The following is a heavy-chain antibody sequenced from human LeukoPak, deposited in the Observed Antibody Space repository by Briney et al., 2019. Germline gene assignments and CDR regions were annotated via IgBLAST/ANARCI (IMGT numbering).Heavy chain of an antibody. J-gene: IGHJ3*02. CDR2: IYYSGST. V-gene: IGHV4-31*03. CDR1: GGSVSSGGYY. D-gene: IGHD4-17*01. CDR3: ASGTTVTDDAFDI. Sequence: SQTLSLTCTVSGGSVSSGGYYWSWIRQHPGKGLEWIGYIYYSGSTYYNPSLKSRVTISVDTSKYQFSLKLNSVTAADTAVYYCASGTTVTDDAFDIWGQGTMVTVSS.